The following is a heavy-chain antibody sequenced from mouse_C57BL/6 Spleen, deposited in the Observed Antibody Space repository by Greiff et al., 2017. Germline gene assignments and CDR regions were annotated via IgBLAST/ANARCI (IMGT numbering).Heavy chain of an antibody. V-gene: IGHV1-55*01. J-gene: IGHJ1*03. CDR3: ARYGLYYGNDQRYFDV. D-gene: IGHD2-2*01. CDR1: GYTFTSYW. Sequence: QVQLQQPGAELVKPGASVKMSCKASGYTFTSYWITWVKQRPGQGLEWIGDVYPGSGSTNYNEKFKRKATLSVDTSSSTAYMQLSSLTSDDSAVYYCARYGLYYGNDQRYFDVWGTGTTVTVSS. CDR2: VYPGSGST.